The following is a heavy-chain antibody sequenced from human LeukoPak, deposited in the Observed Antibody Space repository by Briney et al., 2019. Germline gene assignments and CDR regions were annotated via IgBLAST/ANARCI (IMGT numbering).Heavy chain of an antibody. CDR1: GFIFSSYS. CDR2: ITSSGGNT. Sequence: GGSLRLSCAASGFIFSSYSMSWVRQAPGKGLEWVSVITSSGGNTYYADSVKGRFTISKDNSKNTVYLQMSSLRVDDTAVYYCAKAASSSWPSYYYGMDVWGQGTTVTVSS. J-gene: IGHJ6*02. CDR3: AKAASSSWPSYYYGMDV. D-gene: IGHD6-13*01. V-gene: IGHV3-23*01.